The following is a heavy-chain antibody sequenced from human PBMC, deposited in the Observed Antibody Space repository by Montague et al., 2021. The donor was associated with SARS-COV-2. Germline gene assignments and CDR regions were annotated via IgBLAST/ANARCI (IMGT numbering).Heavy chain of an antibody. J-gene: IGHJ4*02. D-gene: IGHD6-13*01. CDR1: GFTFSDHS. V-gene: IGHV3-48*02. Sequence: SLRLSCAASGFTFSDHSMNWVRQAPGKGLQWVSHICTSGEIKYYADSVKGRFSISRDNAEKAVSLQMNSLRDDDTAIYYCARDALAASGSFDYWGPGILVTVSS. CDR2: ICTSGEIK. CDR3: ARDALAASGSFDY.